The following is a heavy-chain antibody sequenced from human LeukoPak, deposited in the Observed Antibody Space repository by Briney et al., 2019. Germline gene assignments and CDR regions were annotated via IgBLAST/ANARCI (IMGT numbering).Heavy chain of an antibody. J-gene: IGHJ5*02. CDR3: ARGGGVTVTTT. CDR2: INLNNGDT. Sequence: ASVKVSCKASGYIFTDNYMHWVRQAPGQGLEWMGWINLNNGDTKYAQKFQGRVTMTRDTSITTAFMELSRLRSDDTATYYCARGGGVTVTTTWGQGTLVTVSS. CDR1: GYIFTDNY. V-gene: IGHV1-2*02. D-gene: IGHD4-11*01.